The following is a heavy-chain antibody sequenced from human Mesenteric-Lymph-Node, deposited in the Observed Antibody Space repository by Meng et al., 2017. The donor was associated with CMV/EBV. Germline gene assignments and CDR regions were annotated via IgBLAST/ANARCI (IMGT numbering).Heavy chain of an antibody. CDR2: VKSTTDGVTT. J-gene: IGHJ4*02. D-gene: IGHD2-8*01. CDR1: GFTFSNAW. Sequence: GESLKISCAASGFTFSNAWMNWVRQAPGKGLEWVGRVKSTTDGVTTDYAAPVKGRFTISRDDSKNTLSLQMNTLKTEDTAVYYCTTGLNTVLMVYAVYWGRGTLVTVSS. CDR3: TTGLNTVLMVYAVY. V-gene: IGHV3-15*01.